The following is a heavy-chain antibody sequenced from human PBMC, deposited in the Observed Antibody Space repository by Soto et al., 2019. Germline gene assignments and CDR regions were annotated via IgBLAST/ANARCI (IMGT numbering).Heavy chain of an antibody. CDR2: IRSKAYGGTT. Sequence: PGGSLRLSCTASGFTFGDYAMSWFRQAPGKGLEWVGFIRSKAYGGTTEYAASVKGRFTISRDDSKSIAYLQMNSLKTEDTAVYYCTRGSSSWYGPYYYYYMDVWGKGTTVTVSS. CDR1: GFTFGDYA. CDR3: TRGSSSWYGPYYYYYMDV. V-gene: IGHV3-49*03. J-gene: IGHJ6*03. D-gene: IGHD6-13*01.